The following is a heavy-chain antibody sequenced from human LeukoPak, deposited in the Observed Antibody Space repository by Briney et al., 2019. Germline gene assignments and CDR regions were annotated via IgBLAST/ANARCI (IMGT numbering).Heavy chain of an antibody. CDR1: GYTFTGYY. CDR3: ATGGVYDILTGYFPMNY. D-gene: IGHD3-9*01. V-gene: IGHV1-2*02. J-gene: IGHJ4*02. CDR2: IDPNSGGT. Sequence: ASVKVSCKASGYTFTGYYIHWVRQVPGQGLEWMGWIDPNSGGTNYAQKFEGRVTMTRDTSISTAYMELSRLRSDDTAVYYCATGGVYDILTGYFPMNYWGQGTLVTVSS.